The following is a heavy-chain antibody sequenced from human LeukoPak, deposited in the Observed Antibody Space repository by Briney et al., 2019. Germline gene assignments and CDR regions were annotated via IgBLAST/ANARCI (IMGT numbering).Heavy chain of an antibody. CDR1: GYTFTGYY. J-gene: IGHJ5*02. V-gene: IGHV1-2*06. CDR3: ARGGPYYDFWSGYYTDP. D-gene: IGHD3-3*01. Sequence: ASVKVSCKASGYTFTGYYMHWVRQAPGQGLEWMGRISPNSGGTNYAQKFQGRVTMTRDTSISTAYMELSRLRSDDTAVYYCARGGPYYDFWSGYYTDPWGQGTLVTVSS. CDR2: ISPNSGGT.